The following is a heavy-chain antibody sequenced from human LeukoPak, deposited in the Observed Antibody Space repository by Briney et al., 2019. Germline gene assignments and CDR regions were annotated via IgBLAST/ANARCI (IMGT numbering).Heavy chain of an antibody. Sequence: GASVKVSCKASGYTFTGYYMHWVRQAPGQGLEWMGWINPNSGGTNYAQKFQGRVTMTRDTSISTAYMELSRLRSDDTAVYYCARKTAAAYDSSGYCNWFDPWGQGTLVTVSS. CDR3: ARKTAAAYDSSGYCNWFDP. J-gene: IGHJ5*02. CDR2: INPNSGGT. D-gene: IGHD3-22*01. V-gene: IGHV1-2*02. CDR1: GYTFTGYY.